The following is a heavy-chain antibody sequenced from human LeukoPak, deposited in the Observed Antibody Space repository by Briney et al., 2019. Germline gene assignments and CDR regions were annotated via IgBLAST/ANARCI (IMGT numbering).Heavy chain of an antibody. CDR3: ARGRCSNSGRRPYFDY. D-gene: IGHD1-26*01. CDR2: IYYSGST. V-gene: IGHV4-59*01. CDR1: GGSISSYY. Sequence: SETLSLTCTVSGGSISSYYWSWIRQPPGKGLEWIGYIYYSGSTNYNPSLKSRVTISADTSKSQFSLNLSSVTAADTAVYYCARGRCSNSGRRPYFDYWGQGTQVTVSS. J-gene: IGHJ4*02.